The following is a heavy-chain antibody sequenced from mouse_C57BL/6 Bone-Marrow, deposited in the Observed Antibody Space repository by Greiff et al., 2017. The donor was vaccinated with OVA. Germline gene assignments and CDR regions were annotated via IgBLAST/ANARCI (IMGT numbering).Heavy chain of an antibody. CDR1: GYTFTNYW. CDR3: ARWYYGNLYYAMDY. J-gene: IGHJ4*01. Sequence: QVQLQQSGAELVRPGTSVKMSCKASGYTFTNYWIGWAKQRPGHGLEWIGDIYPGGGYTNYNEKFKGKATLTADKSSSTAYMQFSSLTSEDSAIYYCARWYYGNLYYAMDYWGQGTSVTVSS. D-gene: IGHD2-1*01. V-gene: IGHV1-63*01. CDR2: IYPGGGYT.